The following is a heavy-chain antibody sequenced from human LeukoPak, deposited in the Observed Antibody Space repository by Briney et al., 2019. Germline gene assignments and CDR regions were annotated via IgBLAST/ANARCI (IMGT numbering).Heavy chain of an antibody. V-gene: IGHV3-30-3*01. CDR1: GFTFSSYA. J-gene: IGHJ4*02. CDR2: ISYDGSNK. Sequence: GGSLRLSCAASGFTFSSYAMHWVRQAPGKGLEWVAVISYDGSNKYYADSVKGRFTISRDNSKNTLYLQMNSLRAEDTAVYYCARDPSLVGAMTFDYWGQGTLVTVSS. D-gene: IGHD1-26*01. CDR3: ARDPSLVGAMTFDY.